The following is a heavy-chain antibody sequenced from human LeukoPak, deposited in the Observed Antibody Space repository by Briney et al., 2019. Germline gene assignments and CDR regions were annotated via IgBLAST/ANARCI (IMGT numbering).Heavy chain of an antibody. J-gene: IGHJ4*02. Sequence: PGGSLRLSCAASGFSFSSYWMHWVRQAPGKGLVWVSRIATDGKSTRYADSVKGRFSISRDNAKNTLYLQMNSLRAEDTAVYYCARAPNAYWSGHSASFDYWGQGSLVTVSS. CDR3: ARAPNAYWSGHSASFDY. CDR1: GFSFSSYW. V-gene: IGHV3-74*01. D-gene: IGHD3-3*01. CDR2: IATDGKST.